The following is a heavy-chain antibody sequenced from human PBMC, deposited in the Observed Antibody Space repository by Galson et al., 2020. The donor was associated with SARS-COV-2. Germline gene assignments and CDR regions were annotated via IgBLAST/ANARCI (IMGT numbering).Heavy chain of an antibody. Sequence: LSLTCAASGFTFSRSYMSWIRQAPGKGLEWVLYISNGGVSIYYADSVKGRFTISRDNAGNSLYLQMNSLRVEDTAVYYCARGGLGGAVYWGQGSLVTVSS. V-gene: IGHV3-11*01. J-gene: IGHJ4*02. CDR3: ARGGLGGAVY. D-gene: IGHD3-16*01. CDR1: GFTFSRSY. CDR2: ISNGGVSI.